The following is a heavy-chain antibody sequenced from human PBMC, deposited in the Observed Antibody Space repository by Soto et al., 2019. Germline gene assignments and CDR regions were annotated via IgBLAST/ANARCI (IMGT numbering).Heavy chain of an antibody. J-gene: IGHJ6*02. CDR1: GFSFENYA. Sequence: GGSLRLSCEGSGFSFENYAMSWVRQAPGKGLEWVSAISGSGGTTYYSDSVKGRFTISRDNSKNTVYLQMNDLRVEDAAEYFCAKDSWAIFGVPAGEYYAMDVWGQGTTVT. CDR3: AKDSWAIFGVPAGEYYAMDV. D-gene: IGHD3-3*01. CDR2: ISGSGGTT. V-gene: IGHV3-23*01.